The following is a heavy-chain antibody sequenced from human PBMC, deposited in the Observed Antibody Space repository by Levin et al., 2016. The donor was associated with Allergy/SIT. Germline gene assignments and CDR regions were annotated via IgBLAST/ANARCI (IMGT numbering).Heavy chain of an antibody. J-gene: IGHJ6*02. CDR3: ARGSISGWYQGAIRYYYGMDV. V-gene: IGHV4-59*01. CDR1: GGSISSYY. D-gene: IGHD6-19*01. CDR2: IYYSGST. Sequence: SETLSLTCTVSGGSISSYYWSWIRQPPGKGLEWIGYIYYSGSTNYNPSLKSRVTISVDTSKNQFSLKLSSVTAADTAVYYCARGSISGWYQGAIRYYYGMDVWGQGTTVTVSS.